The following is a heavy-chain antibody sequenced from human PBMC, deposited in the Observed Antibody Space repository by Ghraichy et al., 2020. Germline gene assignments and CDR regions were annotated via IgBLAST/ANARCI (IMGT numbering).Heavy chain of an antibody. CDR1: GFTFISYS. V-gene: IGHV3-48*04. CDR3: TRDIDF. CDR2: ISAGSSST. J-gene: IGHJ4*02. Sequence: GDSLNISCAASGFTFISYSMNWVRQAPGKGLEWVSYISAGSSSTYYADSVKGRFTISRDDAKNSLYLQMISLRAEDTAIYYCTRDIDFWGQGTLVTVSS.